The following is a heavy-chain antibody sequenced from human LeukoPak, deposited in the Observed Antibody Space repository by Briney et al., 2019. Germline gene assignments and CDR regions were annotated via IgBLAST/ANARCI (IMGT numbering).Heavy chain of an antibody. CDR1: GFTFSSYN. CDR2: ISNSGTYI. Sequence: GGSLRLSCAAFGFTFSSYNMNWVRQAPGKGLEWVASISNSGTYIYDADSAKGRFTISRDNAKNSLYLQMNSLRAEDTAVYYCARGFRGWYYFDYWGQGTVVTVSS. V-gene: IGHV3-21*01. CDR3: ARGFRGWYYFDY. D-gene: IGHD6-19*01. J-gene: IGHJ4*02.